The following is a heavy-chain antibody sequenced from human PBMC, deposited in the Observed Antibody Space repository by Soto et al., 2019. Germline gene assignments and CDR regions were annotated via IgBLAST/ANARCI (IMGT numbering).Heavy chain of an antibody. CDR2: IYYSGST. V-gene: IGHV4-59*01. J-gene: IGHJ4*02. CDR1: GGSISSYY. CDR3: ARGTLYGGNDY. D-gene: IGHD2-15*01. Sequence: PSETLSLTCTVSGGSISSYYWSWIRQPPGKGLEWIGYIYYSGSTNYNPSLKSRVTISVDTSKDQFSLKLSSVTAADTAVYYCARGTLYGGNDYWGQGTLVTVSS.